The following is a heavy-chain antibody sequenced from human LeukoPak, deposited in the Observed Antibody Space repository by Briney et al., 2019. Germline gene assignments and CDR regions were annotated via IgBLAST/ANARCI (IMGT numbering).Heavy chain of an antibody. J-gene: IGHJ4*02. CDR3: ARDNYDISADY. V-gene: IGHV3-53*01. CDR2: IYSGGST. CDR1: GFTVSSNY. Sequence: GGSLRLSCAASGFTVSSNYIWVRQAPGKGLEWVSVIYSGGSTYYADSVKGRFTISRDNSKNTLYLQMNSLRAEDTAVYYCARDNYDISADYWGQGTLVTVSS. D-gene: IGHD3-22*01.